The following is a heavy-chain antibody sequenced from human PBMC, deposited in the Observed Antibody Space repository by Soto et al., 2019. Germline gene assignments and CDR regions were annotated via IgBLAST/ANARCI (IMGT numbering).Heavy chain of an antibody. CDR1: GYTFTSYG. CDR2: ISAYNGNT. V-gene: IGHV1-18*01. Sequence: VASVKVSCKASGYTFTSYGISWVRQAPGQGLEWMGWISAYNGNTNYAQKLQGRVTMTTDTSTSTAYMELRSLRSDDTAVYYCARDEEYYGSGRYAFDIWGQGTMVTVSS. CDR3: ARDEEYYGSGRYAFDI. J-gene: IGHJ3*02. D-gene: IGHD3-10*01.